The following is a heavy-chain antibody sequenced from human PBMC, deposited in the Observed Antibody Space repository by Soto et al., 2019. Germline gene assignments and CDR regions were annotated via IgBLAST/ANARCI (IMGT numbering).Heavy chain of an antibody. J-gene: IGHJ4*02. D-gene: IGHD3-16*01. CDR2: ISYDGSNK. V-gene: IGHV3-30-3*01. CDR3: ARAYEGDYFDY. Sequence: GGSLRLSCAASGFTFISYAMHWVRQAPGKGLEWVAVISYDGSNKYYADSVKGRFTISRDNSKNTLYLQMNSLRAEDTAVYYCARAYEGDYFDYWGQGTLVTVSS. CDR1: GFTFISYA.